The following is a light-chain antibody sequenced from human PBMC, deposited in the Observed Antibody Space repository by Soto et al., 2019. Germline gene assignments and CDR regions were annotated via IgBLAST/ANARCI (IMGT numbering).Light chain of an antibody. J-gene: IGLJ1*01. CDR3: LLSYSGARSYV. CDR2: DTS. Sequence: VVTQEPSLTVSPGGTVTLTCGSSTGAVTSGHYPYWFQQKPGQAPRTLIYDTSNKHSWTPARFSGSLLGGKAALTLSGAQPEDEAEYYCLLSYSGARSYVFGTGTKLTVL. CDR1: TGAVTSGHY. V-gene: IGLV7-46*01.